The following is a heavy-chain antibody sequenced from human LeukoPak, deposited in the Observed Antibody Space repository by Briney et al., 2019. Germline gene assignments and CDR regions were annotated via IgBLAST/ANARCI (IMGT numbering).Heavy chain of an antibody. CDR2: MNPNSGNT. D-gene: IGHD2-21*02. CDR1: GGTFSSYA. J-gene: IGHJ4*02. Sequence: ASVKVSCKASGGTFSSYAISWVRQAPGQGLEWMGWMNPNSGNTGYAQKFQGRVTMTRNTSISTAYMELSSLRSEDTAVYYCARGKYCGGDCYSLDYWGQGTLVTVSS. V-gene: IGHV1-8*02. CDR3: ARGKYCGGDCYSLDY.